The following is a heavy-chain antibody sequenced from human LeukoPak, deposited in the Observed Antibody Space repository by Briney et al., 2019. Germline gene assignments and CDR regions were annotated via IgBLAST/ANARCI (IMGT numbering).Heavy chain of an antibody. J-gene: IGHJ6*03. CDR1: GGSITTCY. CDR3: AKHDTLFGAAHFYMDV. Sequence: PSETLSLTCTVSGGSITTCYWSWIRQPPGKGLEWIGYMYTTGNTNYNPSLASRVTLSLDTSKNQFSLTLSSVTAADTAVYYCAKHDTLFGAAHFYMDVWGKGTTVTVSS. D-gene: IGHD3-3*01. CDR2: MYTTGNT. V-gene: IGHV4-59*08.